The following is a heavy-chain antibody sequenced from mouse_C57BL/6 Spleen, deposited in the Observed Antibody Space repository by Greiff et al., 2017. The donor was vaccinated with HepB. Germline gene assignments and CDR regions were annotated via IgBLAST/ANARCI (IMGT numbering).Heavy chain of an antibody. CDR1: GYTFTSYW. D-gene: IGHD1-1*01. CDR3: ARGDGSRYWYFDV. Sequence: QVHVKQPGAELVKPGASVKLSCKASGYTFTSYWMHWVKQRPGRGLEWIGRIDPNSGGTKYNEKFKSKATLTVDKPSSTAYMQLSSLTSEDSAVYYCARGDGSRYWYFDVWGTGTTVTVSS. CDR2: IDPNSGGT. V-gene: IGHV1-72*01. J-gene: IGHJ1*03.